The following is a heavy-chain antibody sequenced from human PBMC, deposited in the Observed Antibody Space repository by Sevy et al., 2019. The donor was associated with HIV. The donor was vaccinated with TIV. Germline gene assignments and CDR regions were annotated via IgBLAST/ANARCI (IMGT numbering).Heavy chain of an antibody. Sequence: SDTLSLTCTVSGGSISSSSYYWGWIRQPPGKGLEWIGSIYYSGSTYYNPSLKSRVTISVDTSKNQFSLKLSSVTAADTAVYYCARPLYGRGAFDIWGQGTMVTVSS. J-gene: IGHJ3*02. D-gene: IGHD1-26*01. CDR1: GGSISSSSYY. V-gene: IGHV4-39*01. CDR3: ARPLYGRGAFDI. CDR2: IYYSGST.